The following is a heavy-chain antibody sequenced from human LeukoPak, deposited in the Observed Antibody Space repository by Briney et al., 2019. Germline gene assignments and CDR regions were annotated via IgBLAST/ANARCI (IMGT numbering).Heavy chain of an antibody. D-gene: IGHD3-16*02. CDR3: TREERGYIPAF. Sequence: QPGGSLRLSCAASGFTFSNCAMHWVRQTPGKGLEWVAFVSYDGSWDSHSDSVKGRFTISRDDSKNTLYLQMTRLRAEDTAVYYCTREERGYIPAFWGQGTLVTVSS. CDR2: VSYDGSWD. CDR1: GFTFSNCA. V-gene: IGHV3-30*01. J-gene: IGHJ4*02.